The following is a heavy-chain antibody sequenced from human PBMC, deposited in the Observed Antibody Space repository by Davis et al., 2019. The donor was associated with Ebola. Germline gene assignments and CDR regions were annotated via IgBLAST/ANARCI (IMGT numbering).Heavy chain of an antibody. CDR1: GGSFSGYY. D-gene: IGHD5-12*01. V-gene: IGHV4-34*01. J-gene: IGHJ4*02. Sequence: PSETLSLTCAVYGGSFSGYYWSWIRQPPGKGLEWIGEINHSGSTNYNPSLKSRVTISVDTSKNQFSLKLSSVTAADTAVYYCARGGYKNDLDYWGQGTLVTVSS. CDR2: INHSGST. CDR3: ARGGYKNDLDY.